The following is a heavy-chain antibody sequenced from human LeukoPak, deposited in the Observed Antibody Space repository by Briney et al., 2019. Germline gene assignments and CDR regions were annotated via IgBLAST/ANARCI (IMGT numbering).Heavy chain of an antibody. CDR2: IYHSGST. Sequence: PSETLSLTCTVSGGSISSSSYYWGWIRQPPGKGLEWIGSIYHSGSTCYNPSLKSRVTISVDTSKNQFSLKLSSVTAADTAVYYCARFPGVLRYFDRTRFDYWGQGTLVTVSS. D-gene: IGHD3-9*01. CDR3: ARFPGVLRYFDRTRFDY. J-gene: IGHJ4*02. CDR1: GGSISSSSYY. V-gene: IGHV4-39*07.